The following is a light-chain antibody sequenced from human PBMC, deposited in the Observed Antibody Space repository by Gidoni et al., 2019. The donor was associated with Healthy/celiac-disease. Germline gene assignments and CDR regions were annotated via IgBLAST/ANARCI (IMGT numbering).Light chain of an antibody. CDR3: QAWDSSTEVV. CDR1: KLGDKY. Sequence: YELTQPPSVSVSPGQTASITCSGDKLGDKYACWYQQKPGQSPVLVIYQDSKRPSGIPERFSGSNSGNTATLTISGTQAMDEADYYCQAWDSSTEVVFGGGTKLTVL. CDR2: QDS. V-gene: IGLV3-1*01. J-gene: IGLJ2*01.